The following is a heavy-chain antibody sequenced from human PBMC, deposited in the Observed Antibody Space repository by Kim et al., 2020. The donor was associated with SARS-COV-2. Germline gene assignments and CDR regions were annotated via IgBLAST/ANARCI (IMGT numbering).Heavy chain of an antibody. J-gene: IGHJ6*02. D-gene: IGHD2-21*02. V-gene: IGHV3-11*06. CDR3: ARERVVTATSFWYYGMDV. Sequence: KSRFTISRDNAKNSLYLQMNSLRAEDTAVYYCARERVVTATSFWYYGMDVWGQGTTVTVSS.